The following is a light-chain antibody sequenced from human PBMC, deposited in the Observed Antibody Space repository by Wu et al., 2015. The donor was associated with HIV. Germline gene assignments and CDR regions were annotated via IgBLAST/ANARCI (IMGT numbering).Light chain of an antibody. Sequence: EIVLTQSPGTLSLSPGERATFSCRASQSVSSTYLAWYQQKPGQAPRLLIYGASTRATGIPARFSGSGSGTEFTLTISSMQSEDFAVYCCQQASYFPWVYTFGQGTKLEIK. CDR1: QSVSSTY. J-gene: IGKJ2*01. CDR3: QQASYFPWVYT. CDR2: GAS. V-gene: IGKV3-15*01.